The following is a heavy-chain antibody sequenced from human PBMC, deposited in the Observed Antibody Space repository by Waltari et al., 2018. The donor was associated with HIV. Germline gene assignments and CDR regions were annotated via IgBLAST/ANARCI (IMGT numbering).Heavy chain of an antibody. CDR2: IYSGGSR. J-gene: IGHJ6*02. D-gene: IGHD1-26*01. Sequence: EVQLVESGGGLIETGGSLRLSCAASGFTVSSNYMSWVRQAPGKGLEWVSVIYSGGSRYYGDSVKGRFTISRDNSKNTVSLHMNSLRAEDTAVYYCARDPRSSGYYGVDVWGQGTAVTVSS. CDR3: ARDPRSSGYYGVDV. V-gene: IGHV3-53*01. CDR1: GFTVSSNY.